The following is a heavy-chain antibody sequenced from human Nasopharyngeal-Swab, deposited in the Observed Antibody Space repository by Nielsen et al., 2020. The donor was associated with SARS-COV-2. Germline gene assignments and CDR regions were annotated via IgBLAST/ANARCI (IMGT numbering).Heavy chain of an antibody. D-gene: IGHD3-22*01. J-gene: IGHJ4*02. CDR2: IYHSGST. CDR3: ARSQKGYYYDSSGYFY. Sequence: SETLSLTCTVSGYSISSGYYWGWIRQPPGKGLEWIGSIYHSGSTYYNPSLKSRVTISVDTSKNQFSLKLSSVTAADTAVYYCARSQKGYYYDSSGYFYWGQGTLVTVSS. CDR1: GYSISSGYY. V-gene: IGHV4-38-2*02.